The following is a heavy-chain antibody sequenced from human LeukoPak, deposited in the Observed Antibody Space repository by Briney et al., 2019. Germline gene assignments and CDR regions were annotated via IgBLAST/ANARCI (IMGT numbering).Heavy chain of an antibody. J-gene: IGHJ4*02. CDR2: INPNSGGT. CDR1: GYTFTDYY. D-gene: IGHD2-2*01. V-gene: IGHV1-2*06. CDR3: ARGGFCGSTSCYLFDY. Sequence: ASVKVSCKASGYTFTDYYMHWVRQAPGQGLEWMGRINPNSGGTDYAQKFQGRVTMTRDTSISTAYMELSRLRSDDTAVYYCARGGFCGSTSCYLFDYWGQGTLVTVSS.